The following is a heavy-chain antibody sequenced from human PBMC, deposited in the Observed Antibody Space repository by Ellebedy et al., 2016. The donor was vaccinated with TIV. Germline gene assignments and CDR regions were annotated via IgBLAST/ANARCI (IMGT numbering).Heavy chain of an antibody. D-gene: IGHD3-22*01. CDR3: ARDLRLYYYDSSGYYFDY. V-gene: IGHV1-3*01. Sequence: KFQGRVTITRDTSASTAFMELSSLRSEDTAVYYCARDLRLYYYDSSGYYFDYWGQGTLVTVSS. J-gene: IGHJ4*02.